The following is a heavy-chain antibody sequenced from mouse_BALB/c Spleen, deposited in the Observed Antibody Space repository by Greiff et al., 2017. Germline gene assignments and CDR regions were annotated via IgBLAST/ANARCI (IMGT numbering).Heavy chain of an antibody. CDR3: AREGGNAPNYYAMDY. V-gene: IGHV1-55*01. D-gene: IGHD1-1*02. Sequence: QVQLQQPGAELVKPGTSVKLSCKASGYNFTSYWINWVKLRPGQGLEWIGDIYPGSGSTNYNEKFKSKATLTVDTSSSTAYMQLSSLASEDTALYYCAREGGNAPNYYAMDYWGQGTSVTVSS. J-gene: IGHJ4*01. CDR2: IYPGSGST. CDR1: GYNFTSYW.